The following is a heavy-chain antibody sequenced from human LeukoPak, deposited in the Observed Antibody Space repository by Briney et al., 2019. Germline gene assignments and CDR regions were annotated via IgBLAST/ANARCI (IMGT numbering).Heavy chain of an antibody. CDR2: IYYSGST. CDR3: ARDYYGSGSYYRYDWFDP. J-gene: IGHJ5*02. Sequence: PSETLSLTCTVSGGSISSYYWSWIRQPPGKGLEWIGYIYYSGSTNYNPSLKSRVTISVDTSKNQFSLKLSSVTAADTAVYYCARDYYGSGSYYRYDWFDPWGQGTLVTVSS. V-gene: IGHV4-59*01. CDR1: GGSISSYY. D-gene: IGHD3-10*01.